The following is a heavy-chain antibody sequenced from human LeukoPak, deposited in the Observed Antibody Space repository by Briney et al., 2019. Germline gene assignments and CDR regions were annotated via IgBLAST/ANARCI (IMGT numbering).Heavy chain of an antibody. CDR3: ARESDVGKDFDC. V-gene: IGHV1-46*01. CDR1: GYTFTNHY. D-gene: IGHD1-1*01. CDR2: INPSNGDT. J-gene: IGHJ4*02. Sequence: ASVKVSCKASGYTFTNHYIHLVRQAPGQGLEWMGIINPSNGDTNYAQRFQGRVTMTRDTSTSTVYMELSSLDSEDTAVYYCARESDVGKDFDCWGQGTLVTVSS.